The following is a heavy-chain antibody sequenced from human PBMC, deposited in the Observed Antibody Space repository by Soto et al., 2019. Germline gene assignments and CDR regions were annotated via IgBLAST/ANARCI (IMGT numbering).Heavy chain of an antibody. Sequence: QVQLVQSGAEVKKPGASVKVSCKASGYTFTSYYMHWVRQAPGQGLEWMGIINPSGGSTSYAQKFQGSVTMTRDTSTSTVYMELSSLRSEDTAVYYCASIRRADEGRMDVWGQGTTVTVSS. D-gene: IGHD1-20*01. CDR1: GYTFTSYY. CDR2: INPSGGST. J-gene: IGHJ6*02. CDR3: ASIRRADEGRMDV. V-gene: IGHV1-46*03.